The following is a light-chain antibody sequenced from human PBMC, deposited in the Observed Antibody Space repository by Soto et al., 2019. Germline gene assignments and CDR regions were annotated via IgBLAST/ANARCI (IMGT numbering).Light chain of an antibody. Sequence: QSVLTQPASVSGSPGQSITISCTGTSSDVGGYNYVSWYQQHPGKAPKLMIYEVSKRPSGVPDRFSGSKSDNTAYLTVSGLQAEDEADYYCISYAGSDNFVFGTGTKSPS. CDR3: ISYAGSDNFV. V-gene: IGLV2-8*01. J-gene: IGLJ1*01. CDR2: EVS. CDR1: SSDVGGYNY.